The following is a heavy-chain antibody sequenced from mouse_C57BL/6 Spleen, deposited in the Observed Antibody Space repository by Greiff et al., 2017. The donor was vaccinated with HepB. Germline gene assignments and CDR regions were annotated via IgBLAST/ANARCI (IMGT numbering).Heavy chain of an antibody. J-gene: IGHJ3*01. V-gene: IGHV1-9*01. D-gene: IGHD2-4*01. Sequence: QVQLQHSGAELMKPGASVKLSCKATGYTFTGYWIEWVKQRPGHGLEWIGEILPGSGSTNYNEKFKGKATFTADKSSNTAYMQLSSLTTEDSAIYYCARRGNRLRFAYWGQGTLVTVSA. CDR1: GYTFTGYW. CDR2: ILPGSGST. CDR3: ARRGNRLRFAY.